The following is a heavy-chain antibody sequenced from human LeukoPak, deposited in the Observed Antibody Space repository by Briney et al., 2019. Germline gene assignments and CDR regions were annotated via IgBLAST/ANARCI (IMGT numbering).Heavy chain of an antibody. CDR1: GFTFSSYA. CDR2: ISGSGGST. CDR3: AKNKQQLVLFSFDY. D-gene: IGHD6-13*01. J-gene: IGHJ4*02. Sequence: PGGSLRLSCAASGFTFSSYAMSWVRQAPGKGLEWVSAISGSGGSTYSADSVKGRFTISRDNSKNTLYLQMNSLGAEDTAVYYCAKNKQQLVLFSFDYWGQGTLVTVSS. V-gene: IGHV3-23*01.